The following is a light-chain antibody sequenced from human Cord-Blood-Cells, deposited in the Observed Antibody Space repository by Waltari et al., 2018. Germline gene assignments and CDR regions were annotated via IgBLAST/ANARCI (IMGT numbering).Light chain of an antibody. CDR1: SSDVGGYNY. CDR3: SSYAGSNNVV. Sequence: QSALTQPPSASGSPGQSVTISCTGTSSDVGGYNYVSWFQQHPGKAPKLMIYEVSKRPAGVPDRSSGSTSGNTASLTVSGLQAEDEADYYCSSYAGSNNVVFGGGTKLTVL. CDR2: EVS. J-gene: IGLJ2*01. V-gene: IGLV2-8*01.